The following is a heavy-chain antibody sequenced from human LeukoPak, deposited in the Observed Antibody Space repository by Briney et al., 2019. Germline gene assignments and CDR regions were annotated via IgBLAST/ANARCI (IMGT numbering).Heavy chain of an antibody. Sequence: SETLSLTCTVSGGSISSSSYYWGWIRQPPGKGLEWIGSIYYSGSTYYKSSLKSRVTISVDTSKNQFSLKLSSGTAADTAVYYCARIVVVITPGYLDYWGQGTLVIVSS. CDR1: GGSISSSSYY. J-gene: IGHJ4*02. CDR2: IYYSGST. V-gene: IGHV4-39*01. D-gene: IGHD3-22*01. CDR3: ARIVVVITPGYLDY.